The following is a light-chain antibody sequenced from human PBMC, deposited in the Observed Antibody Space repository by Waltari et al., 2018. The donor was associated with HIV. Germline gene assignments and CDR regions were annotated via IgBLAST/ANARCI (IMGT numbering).Light chain of an antibody. CDR2: EVK. CDR1: TSDVGAYNR. V-gene: IGLV2-18*02. CDR3: SSYRTNNTIV. Sequence: QSVLTQPPSVSASPGQSVNISCTGTTSDVGAYNRVSWYLQAPGTAPKVLIYEVKRRPSGVPDRFSGSKSGTTASLTISGLQADDEADYYCSSYRTNNTIVFGT. J-gene: IGLJ1*01.